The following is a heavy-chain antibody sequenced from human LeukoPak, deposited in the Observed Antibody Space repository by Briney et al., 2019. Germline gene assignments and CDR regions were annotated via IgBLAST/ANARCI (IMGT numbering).Heavy chain of an antibody. D-gene: IGHD3-16*01. J-gene: IGHJ4*01. V-gene: IGHV4-61*02. CDR2: IHTRDIT. CDR1: GASVSSGPHY. Sequence: SETLSLTCTVSGASVSSGPHYWNWIRQTAGKGLEWIGRIHTRDITDYNPSLKSRVTISVDTSENQFSLELKSVTVADAAVYYCARTYYDDITCYRFDSWGQGTLLTVSS. CDR3: ARTYYDDITCYRFDS.